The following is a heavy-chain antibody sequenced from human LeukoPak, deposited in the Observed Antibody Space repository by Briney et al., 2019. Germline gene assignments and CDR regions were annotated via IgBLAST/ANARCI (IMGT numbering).Heavy chain of an antibody. D-gene: IGHD6-25*01. CDR1: GFTFSSYA. J-gene: IGHJ4*02. CDR2: ISGSGGST. Sequence: PGGSLRLSCAASGFTFSSYAMSWVRQAPGKGLEWVSAISGSGGSTYYADSVKGRFTISRDNSKNTLYLQMNSLRAEDTAVYYCASSLPFSSIAAHFDYWGQGTLVTVSS. CDR3: ASSLPFSSIAAHFDY. V-gene: IGHV3-23*01.